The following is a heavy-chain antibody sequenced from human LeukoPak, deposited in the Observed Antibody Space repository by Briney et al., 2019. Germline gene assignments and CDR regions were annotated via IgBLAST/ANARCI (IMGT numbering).Heavy chain of an antibody. V-gene: IGHV1-18*01. CDR1: GYTFTSYG. D-gene: IGHD3-3*01. CDR2: ISAYNGNT. CDR3: ARDGPDYDFWSGYSDPKFDY. J-gene: IGHJ4*02. Sequence: ASVKVSCKASGYTFTSYGISWVRQAPGQGIEWVGWISAYNGNTNYAQKLQGRVTMTTDTSTSTAYMELRSLRSDDTAVYYCARDGPDYDFWSGYSDPKFDYWGQGTLVTVSS.